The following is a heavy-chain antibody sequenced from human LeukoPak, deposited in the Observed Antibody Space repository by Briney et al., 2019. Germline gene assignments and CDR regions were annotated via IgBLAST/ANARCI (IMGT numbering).Heavy chain of an antibody. D-gene: IGHD3-16*01. Sequence: SEPLSLTCTISGDFISSYHWTWIRQSPGKGLEWIGYISYGGRTKYNASLESRVTISLDTSKNQLSLKLSSVTAADTARYYCARVGRGDHTWGSYSFDHWGQGTLVTVSS. CDR1: GDFISSYH. CDR3: ARVGRGDHTWGSYSFDH. CDR2: ISYGGRT. V-gene: IGHV4-59*01. J-gene: IGHJ4*02.